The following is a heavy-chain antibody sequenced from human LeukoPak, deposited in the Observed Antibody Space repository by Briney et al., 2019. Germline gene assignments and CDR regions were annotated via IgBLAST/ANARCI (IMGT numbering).Heavy chain of an antibody. Sequence: GGSLRLSCAASVFTFSSYSMNWVRQAPGEGLEGGSSINSDSSLMFYAESVKGRFTISRDNARNSLSLKMNSVRGADTAVYYCIRDLFDDYSLDYWGQGALVTVSS. CDR1: VFTFSSYS. J-gene: IGHJ4*02. CDR2: INSDSSLM. D-gene: IGHD3-16*01. V-gene: IGHV3-21*01. CDR3: IRDLFDDYSLDY.